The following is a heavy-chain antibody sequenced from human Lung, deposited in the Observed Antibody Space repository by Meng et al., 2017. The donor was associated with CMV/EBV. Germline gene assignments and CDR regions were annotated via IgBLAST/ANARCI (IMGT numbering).Heavy chain of an antibody. J-gene: IGHJ6*02. CDR1: GGTFSSYA. V-gene: IGHV1-69*05. CDR2: IIPIFGTA. D-gene: IGHD6-13*01. Sequence: SVKVSCKASGGTFSSYAISWVRQAPGQGLEWMGGIIPIFGTANYAQKFQGRVTITTDESTSTAYMELSSLRSEDTAVYYCARDSRGSTWYLLAGYYYGSGVWGQGTTVTVSS. CDR3: ARDSRGSTWYLLAGYYYGSGV.